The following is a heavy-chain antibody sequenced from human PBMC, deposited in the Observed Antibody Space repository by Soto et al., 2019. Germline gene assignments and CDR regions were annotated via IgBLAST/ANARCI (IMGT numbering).Heavy chain of an antibody. CDR3: ARTFDYYGMDV. CDR2: IYHAGSV. V-gene: IGHV4-38-2*01. CDR1: GHSIGSGYY. J-gene: IGHJ6*02. Sequence: SETLSLTCAVSGHSIGSGYYWAWIRQSPGKGLEWIGSIYHAGSVYYNPSLNGRVALSMDTSKNHFSLKLTSVTAADTAVYYCARTFDYYGMDVWGQGTTVTVSS.